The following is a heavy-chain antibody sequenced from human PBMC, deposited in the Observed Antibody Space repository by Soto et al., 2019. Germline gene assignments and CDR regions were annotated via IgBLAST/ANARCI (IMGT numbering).Heavy chain of an antibody. CDR1: GGSISSYY. V-gene: IGHV4-59*01. J-gene: IGHJ4*02. D-gene: IGHD1-26*01. CDR3: ARAIGGDYIDS. Sequence: PSETLSLTCTVSGGSISSYYCTWIRQTPGKGLEFIGYVYYSGRTHYNPSLKSRVTISVDTSKNQFSLNLSSVTAADTAVYYCARAIGGDYIDSWGKGTLVTVSS. CDR2: VYYSGRT.